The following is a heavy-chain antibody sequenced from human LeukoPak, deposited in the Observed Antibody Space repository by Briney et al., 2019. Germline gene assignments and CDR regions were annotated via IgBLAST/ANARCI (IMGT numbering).Heavy chain of an antibody. J-gene: IGHJ4*02. CDR1: GGSISSGSYY. V-gene: IGHV4-61*02. CDR2: IYTSGST. Sequence: SETLSLTCTVSGGSISSGSYYWSWIRQPAGKGLEWIGRIYTSGSTNYNPSLKSRVTISVDTSKNQFSLKLSSVTAADTAVYYCAGLGGTKGYWGQGTLVTVSS. D-gene: IGHD2-2*01. CDR3: AGLGGTKGY.